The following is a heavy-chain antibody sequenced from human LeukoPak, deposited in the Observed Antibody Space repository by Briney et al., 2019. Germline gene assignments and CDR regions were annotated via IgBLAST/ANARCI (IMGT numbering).Heavy chain of an antibody. Sequence: ASVKVSCKASGYTFTSYYMHWVRQAPGQGLEWMGIINPSGGSTSYAQKFQGRVTMTRDTSTSTVYMELSSLRSEDTAVYYCASMGKGPYDFWSGYYGFWFDPWGQGTLVTVSS. V-gene: IGHV1-46*01. CDR2: INPSGGST. J-gene: IGHJ5*02. CDR3: ASMGKGPYDFWSGYYGFWFDP. CDR1: GYTFTSYY. D-gene: IGHD3-3*01.